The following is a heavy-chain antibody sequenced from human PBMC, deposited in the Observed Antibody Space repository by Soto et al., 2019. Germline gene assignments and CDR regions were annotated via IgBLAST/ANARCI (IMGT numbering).Heavy chain of an antibody. D-gene: IGHD3-22*01. CDR1: GDSFNTFA. Sequence: QVQLVQSGAEVKKPGSSVKLSCKASGDSFNTFAVTWVLQAPGQGLEWMGGIIPNFDTPNYAQKFQGRVTIIADKSTSTPYMELSSLRSEDTAVYYCARPYYDSSGYYLWYFDYWGQGTLVTVSS. V-gene: IGHV1-69*06. CDR2: IIPNFDTP. J-gene: IGHJ4*02. CDR3: ARPYYDSSGYYLWYFDY.